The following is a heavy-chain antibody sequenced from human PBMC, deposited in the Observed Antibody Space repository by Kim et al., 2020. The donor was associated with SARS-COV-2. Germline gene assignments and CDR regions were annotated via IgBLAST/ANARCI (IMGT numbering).Heavy chain of an antibody. CDR1: GFAFDDYA. Sequence: GGSLRLSCAASGFAFDDYAMHWVRQSPGKGLEWVSGITWNGRDLGYADSVRGRFTISRDNAKNSLSLVMNSLQPKDTAFYYCTKDMDASGFAADGYFQHWGQGTLVTVS. D-gene: IGHD6-13*01. CDR3: TKDMDASGFAADGYFQH. CDR2: ITWNGRDL. V-gene: IGHV3-9*01. J-gene: IGHJ1*01.